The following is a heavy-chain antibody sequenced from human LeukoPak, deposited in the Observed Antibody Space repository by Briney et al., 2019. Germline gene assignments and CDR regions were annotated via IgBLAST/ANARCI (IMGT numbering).Heavy chain of an antibody. Sequence: GESLRLSCAASGFSFTTYWMSWVRQAPGKGLEWVANIKQDGTEKYYVDSVKGRFTISRDNAKNSLYLQMNSLRVEDTAVYYCARGPNYDILTGWRKTYNTFDKWGQGTMVTVSS. CDR3: ARGPNYDILTGWRKTYNTFDK. CDR2: IKQDGTEK. J-gene: IGHJ3*02. V-gene: IGHV3-7*01. D-gene: IGHD3-9*01. CDR1: GFSFTTYW.